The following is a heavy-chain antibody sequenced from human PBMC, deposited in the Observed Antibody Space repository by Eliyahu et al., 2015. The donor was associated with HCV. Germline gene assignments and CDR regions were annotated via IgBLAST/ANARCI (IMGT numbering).Heavy chain of an antibody. Sequence: QVQLVESGGGVVQPGGSLRLXCAASGFTFTSYGMHWVRQAPGKGLEWVAVISYDGSNKYYADSVKGRFTISRDTSKNTLYLQMDSLRADDTAVYYCARTKMEWYFDYWGQGTLVTVSS. CDR2: ISYDGSNK. V-gene: IGHV3-30*03. D-gene: IGHD3-3*01. CDR3: ARTKMEWYFDY. J-gene: IGHJ4*02. CDR1: GFTFTSYG.